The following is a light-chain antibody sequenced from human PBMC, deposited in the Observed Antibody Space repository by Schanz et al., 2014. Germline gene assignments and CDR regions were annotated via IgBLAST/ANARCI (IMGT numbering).Light chain of an antibody. CDR3: QQYHRYSWT. CDR2: TAS. J-gene: IGKJ1*01. Sequence: DIQMTQSPSSLSASVGDRVTITCRASQRITNYLNWYQQKPGKAPKLLISTASNLQTGVPSRFSGSGSGTDFTLTISSLQPDDFATYYCQQYHRYSWTFGQGTKVEIK. CDR1: QRITNY. V-gene: IGKV1-39*01.